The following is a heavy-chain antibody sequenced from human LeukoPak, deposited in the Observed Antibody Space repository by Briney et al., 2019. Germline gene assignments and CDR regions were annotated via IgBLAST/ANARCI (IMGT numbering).Heavy chain of an antibody. CDR1: GGSISSYY. Sequence: SETLSLTCTVSGGSISSYYWSWIRQPPGKGLEWIGYIYYSGSTNYNPSLKSRVTISVDTSKNQFSLKLSSVTAADTAMYYCARDPGYDFWSGQKGWFDPWGQGTLVIVSS. CDR3: ARDPGYDFWSGQKGWFDP. CDR2: IYYSGST. D-gene: IGHD3-3*01. V-gene: IGHV4-59*01. J-gene: IGHJ5*02.